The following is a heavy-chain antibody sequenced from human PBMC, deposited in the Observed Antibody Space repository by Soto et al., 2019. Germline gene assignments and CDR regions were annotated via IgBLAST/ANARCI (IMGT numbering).Heavy chain of an antibody. J-gene: IGHJ6*02. V-gene: IGHV4-61*01. CDR3: ARGSTVYYYYGMDV. CDR2: FYYSGST. CDR1: GGSVSGGSYF. Sequence: SETLSLTCTVSGGSVSGGSYFWSWVRQPPGKGLEWIGYFYYSGSTNYNPSLKSRVTISVDTSKNQFSLKLSSVTAADTAVYYCARGSTVYYYYGMDVWGQGTTVTVSS. D-gene: IGHD4-17*01.